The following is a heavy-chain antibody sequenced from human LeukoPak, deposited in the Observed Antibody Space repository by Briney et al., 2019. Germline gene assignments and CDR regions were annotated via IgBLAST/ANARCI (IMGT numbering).Heavy chain of an antibody. V-gene: IGHV1-2*02. CDR1: GYTFTDYY. CDR3: ARVSTVAATFDY. D-gene: IGHD2-15*01. CDR2: INPSNGAA. J-gene: IGHJ4*02. Sequence: GASVKVSCKASGYTFTDYYIHWVRQAPGQGLECMGWINPSNGAATYAPKFQGRVTMTRDTSISTTYMELGSLGSDDTAVYYCARVSTVAATFDYWGQGTLVTVSS.